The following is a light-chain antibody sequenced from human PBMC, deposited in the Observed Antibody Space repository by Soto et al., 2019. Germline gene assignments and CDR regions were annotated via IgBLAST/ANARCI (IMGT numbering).Light chain of an antibody. CDR2: EVN. CDR1: SSDVGGYNY. J-gene: IGLJ1*01. V-gene: IGLV2-8*01. CDR3: SSYAGSRTYV. Sequence: QSALTQPPSASGSPGQSITISCTGTSSDVGGYNYVSWYQQHPGKAPKLMIYEVNKRPSGVPDRFSGSRSGNTASLTISGLLAEDEADYYCSSYAGSRTYVFGTGTKVTVL.